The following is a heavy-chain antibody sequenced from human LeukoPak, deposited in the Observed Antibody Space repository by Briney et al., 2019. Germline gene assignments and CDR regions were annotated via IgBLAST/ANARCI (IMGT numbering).Heavy chain of an antibody. D-gene: IGHD3-9*01. J-gene: IGHJ4*02. CDR1: GGSSSGYY. CDR2: INHSGST. CDR3: ARGGYYDILTGYYRPGVFDY. V-gene: IGHV4-34*01. Sequence: SETLSLTCAVYGGSSSGYYWSWIRQPPGKGLEWIGEINHSGSTNYNPSLKSRVTISVDTSKNQFSLKLSSVTAADTAVYYCARGGYYDILTGYYRPGVFDYWGQGTLVTVSS.